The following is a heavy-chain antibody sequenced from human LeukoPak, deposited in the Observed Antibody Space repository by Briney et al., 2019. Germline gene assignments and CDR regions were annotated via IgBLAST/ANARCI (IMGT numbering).Heavy chain of an antibody. Sequence: PGGPLRLSCAASGFTFSSYAMSWVRQAPGKGLEWVSGISGSGAGTYYAGSVKGRFTVSRDNSQNTLYLRMNSLRDEDTAVYYCAKEYVTTRDWYGGFDYWGQGTLVTVSS. CDR1: GFTFSSYA. D-gene: IGHD4-11*01. CDR3: AKEYVTTRDWYGGFDY. V-gene: IGHV3-23*01. CDR2: ISGSGAGT. J-gene: IGHJ4*02.